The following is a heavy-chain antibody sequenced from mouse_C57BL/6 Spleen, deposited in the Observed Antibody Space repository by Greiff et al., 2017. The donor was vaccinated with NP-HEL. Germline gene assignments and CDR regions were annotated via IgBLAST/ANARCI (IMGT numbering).Heavy chain of an antibody. V-gene: IGHV5-4*01. CDR2: ISDGGSYT. CDR3: ARGDGSDAMDY. J-gene: IGHJ4*01. CDR1: GFTFSSYA. D-gene: IGHD1-1*01. Sequence: EVQGVESGGGLVKPGGSLKLSCAASGFTFSSYAMSWVRQTPEKRLEWVATISDGGSYTYYPDNVKGRFTISRDNAKNNLYLQMSHLKSEDTAMYYCARGDGSDAMDYWGQGTSVTVSS.